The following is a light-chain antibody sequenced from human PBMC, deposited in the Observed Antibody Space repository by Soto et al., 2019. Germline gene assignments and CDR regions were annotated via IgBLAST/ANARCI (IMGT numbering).Light chain of an antibody. CDR1: QSISSY. J-gene: IGKJ2*01. Sequence: DIQMTQSPSSLSASVGDRVTITCRASQSISSYLHWYQQKPGKALKLLIYAASSLQSGVPSRFSGSGSGTDFTLTISSLQPEDFATYYCQQSYSSPRTFGQGTKLEIK. CDR2: AAS. CDR3: QQSYSSPRT. V-gene: IGKV1-39*01.